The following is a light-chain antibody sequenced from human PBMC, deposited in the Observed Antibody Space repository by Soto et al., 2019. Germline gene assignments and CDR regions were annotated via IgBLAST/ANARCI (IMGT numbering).Light chain of an antibody. CDR2: GAS. V-gene: IGKV3-15*01. Sequence: EIVMTQSPATLSVSPGERATLSSRASQSVSTNVSWYQQKPGQAPRLLIYGASTRATGIPARFSGSGSGTEFTLTISSLQSEDFAVYYCQQYNNWPETFGQGTKVDIK. J-gene: IGKJ1*01. CDR3: QQYNNWPET. CDR1: QSVSTN.